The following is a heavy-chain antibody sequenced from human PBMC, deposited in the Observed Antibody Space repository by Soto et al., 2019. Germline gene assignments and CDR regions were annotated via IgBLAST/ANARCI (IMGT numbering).Heavy chain of an antibody. D-gene: IGHD3-16*01. V-gene: IGHV3-30*19. Sequence: QLQLVESGGGVVQPGTSLRLSCAASGLRFKSFVMHWVRQAPGKGLDWVAFTSYDGNNKDYGDSVKGRFTVSRDNSQNTLHLQMDFLRPEDTALYYCARWGTTGGFDLWGQGTLVSVSS. CDR3: ARWGTTGGFDL. J-gene: IGHJ4*02. CDR2: TSYDGNNK. CDR1: GLRFKSFV.